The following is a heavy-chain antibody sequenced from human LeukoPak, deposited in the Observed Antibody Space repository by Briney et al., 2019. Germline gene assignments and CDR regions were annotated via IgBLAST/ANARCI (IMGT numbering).Heavy chain of an antibody. CDR1: GGSISSYY. Sequence: PSETLSLTCTVSGGSISSYYWSWIRQPPGKGLEWIGYIYYSGSTNYNPSLKSRVTISVDTSKNQFSLKLSSVTAADTAVYYCAREGGSYHAAFDYWGQGTLVTVSS. V-gene: IGHV4-59*01. CDR3: AREGGSYHAAFDY. CDR2: IYYSGST. D-gene: IGHD1-26*01. J-gene: IGHJ4*02.